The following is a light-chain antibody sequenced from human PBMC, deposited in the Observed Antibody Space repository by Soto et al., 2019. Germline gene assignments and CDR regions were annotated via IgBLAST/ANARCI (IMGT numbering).Light chain of an antibody. Sequence: RLTQSPSSLSASVGDTVTISCRASQDISTYLASYQHKPGKAPTLLIFGALSLHNGVPPRFAGSGSGSEFSLTITRLQPADFATYYCHHYTRYSPPFGHGSRV. J-gene: IGKJ5*01. CDR1: QDISTY. CDR3: HHYTRYSPP. CDR2: GAL. V-gene: IGKV1-5*01.